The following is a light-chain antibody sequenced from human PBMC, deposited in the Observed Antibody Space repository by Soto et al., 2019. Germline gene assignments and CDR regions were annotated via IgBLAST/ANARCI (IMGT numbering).Light chain of an antibody. J-gene: IGKJ1*01. CDR1: HSVGSY. V-gene: IGKV3D-15*01. CDR3: RQYRT. Sequence: EERAILSCRACHSVGSYVAWYQQKPGQAPRLRMYGASSRATRIPDRFSGSGSGTEFTLIISKLQSEDFAAAYSRQYRTFGQAITV. CDR2: GAS.